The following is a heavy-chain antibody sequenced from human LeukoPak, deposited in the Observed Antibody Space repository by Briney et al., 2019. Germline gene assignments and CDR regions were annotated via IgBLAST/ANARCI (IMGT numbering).Heavy chain of an antibody. J-gene: IGHJ5*02. CDR3: ARDGMVRGASYNWFDP. Sequence: SETLSLTCTVSGGSISSYYWSWIRQPAGKGLEWIGRIYTSGSTDYNPSLKSRVTMSVDTSKNQFSLKLSSVTAADTAVYYCARDGMVRGASYNWFDPWGQGTLVTVSS. D-gene: IGHD3-10*01. CDR1: GGSISSYY. CDR2: IYTSGST. V-gene: IGHV4-4*07.